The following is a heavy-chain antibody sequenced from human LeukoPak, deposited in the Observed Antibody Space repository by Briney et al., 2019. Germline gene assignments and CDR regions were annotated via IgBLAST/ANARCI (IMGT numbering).Heavy chain of an antibody. CDR2: INAYNGNT. CDR1: GYTFTSYI. J-gene: IGHJ6*03. CDR3: ARDRHIAAAVYHYYMDV. V-gene: IGHV1-18*01. D-gene: IGHD6-13*01. Sequence: KPGASVKVSCKASGYTFTSYIISWVRQAPGQGLEWVGWINAYNGNTDYAQRVQGRVTMTTDTSTSTAYMEVRSLRSDDTAVYYCARDRHIAAAVYHYYMDVWGKGTPVTVSS.